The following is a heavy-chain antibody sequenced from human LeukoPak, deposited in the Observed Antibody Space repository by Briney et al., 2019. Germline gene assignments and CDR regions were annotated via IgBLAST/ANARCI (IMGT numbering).Heavy chain of an antibody. CDR3: ARDLAVAGIYDAFDI. Sequence: GGSLRLSCAASGFTFSDFDMNWVRQAPGKGPEWVSHISHSGISTYYADSVKGRFTISRDNSKNTLYLQMNSLRAEDTAVYYCARDLAVAGIYDAFDIWGQGTMVTVSS. CDR1: GFTFSDFD. D-gene: IGHD6-19*01. CDR2: ISHSGIST. J-gene: IGHJ3*02. V-gene: IGHV3-23*01.